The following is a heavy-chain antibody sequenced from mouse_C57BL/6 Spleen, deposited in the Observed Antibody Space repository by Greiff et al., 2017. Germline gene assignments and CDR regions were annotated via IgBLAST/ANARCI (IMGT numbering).Heavy chain of an antibody. Sequence: VQLLESGPGLVAPSPSLSITCTVSGFSFTSYGVDWVRQPPGKSLEWLGVIWGGGSTNYNSDVKSKLSVSKDNSKSQVFLKMNSLQTDDTAMYYCAKRECYGFAYWGQGTLVTVSA. CDR1: GFSFTSYG. V-gene: IGHV2-9*01. J-gene: IGHJ3*01. CDR3: AKRECYGFAY. D-gene: IGHD1-1*01. CDR2: IWGGGST.